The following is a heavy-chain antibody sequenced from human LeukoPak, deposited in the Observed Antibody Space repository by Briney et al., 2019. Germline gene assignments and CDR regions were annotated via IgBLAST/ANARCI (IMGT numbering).Heavy chain of an antibody. CDR2: IIPILGIA. CDR1: GGTFSSYA. Sequence: GASVKVSCKASGGTFSSYAISWVRQAPGQGLEWMGRIIPILGIANYAQKFQGRVTITADKSTSTAYMELSSLRSEDTAVYYCARDLTGDYDSSGPPLWGQGTLVTVSS. J-gene: IGHJ4*02. D-gene: IGHD3-22*01. V-gene: IGHV1-69*04. CDR3: ARDLTGDYDSSGPPL.